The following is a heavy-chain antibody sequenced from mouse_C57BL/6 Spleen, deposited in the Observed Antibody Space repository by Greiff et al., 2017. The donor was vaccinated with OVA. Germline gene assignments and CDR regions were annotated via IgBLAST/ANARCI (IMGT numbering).Heavy chain of an antibody. Sequence: QVQLQQPGAELVRPGSSVKLSCKASGYTFTSYWMHWVKQRPIQGLEWIGNIDPSDSETHYNQKFKDKATLTVDKSSSTAYMQLSSLTSEDSAVYYCARGATALGDYAMDYWGQGTSVTVSS. J-gene: IGHJ4*01. D-gene: IGHD1-2*01. V-gene: IGHV1-52*01. CDR1: GYTFTSYW. CDR2: IDPSDSET. CDR3: ARGATALGDYAMDY.